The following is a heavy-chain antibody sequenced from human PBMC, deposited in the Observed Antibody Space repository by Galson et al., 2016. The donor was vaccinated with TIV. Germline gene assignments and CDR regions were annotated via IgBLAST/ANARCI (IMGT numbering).Heavy chain of an antibody. CDR2: IDPEDGET. J-gene: IGHJ4*02. D-gene: IGHD3-10*01. V-gene: IGHV1-69-2*01. CDR1: GYTFIDYF. CDR3: ASMIRGFRPY. Sequence: VKVSCKVSGYTFIDYFIHWVQQAPGKGLEWMENIDPEDGETIYAEKFQGRVSISADTSTNTAYLELSSLRYEDTAFYYCASMIRGFRPYWRQGTLVTVSS.